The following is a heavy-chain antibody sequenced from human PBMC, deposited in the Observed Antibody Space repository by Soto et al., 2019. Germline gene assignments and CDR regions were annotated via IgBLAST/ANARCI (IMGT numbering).Heavy chain of an antibody. J-gene: IGHJ4*02. Sequence: GGSLRLSCAASGFTFSSYSMSWVRQAPGKGLEWVSGFRSGGDDDTTYYADSVRDRLTISRDNSKNTLFLQMNSLRAEDTAIYSCANKVNSGSGSQFFDYWGQGTLVTVSS. V-gene: IGHV3-23*01. CDR1: GFTFSSYS. CDR3: ANKVNSGSGSQFFDY. CDR2: FRSGGDDDTT. D-gene: IGHD3-10*01.